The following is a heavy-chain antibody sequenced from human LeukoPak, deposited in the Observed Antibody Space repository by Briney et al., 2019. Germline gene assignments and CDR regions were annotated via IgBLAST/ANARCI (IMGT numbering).Heavy chain of an antibody. CDR1: GGSITGTTYY. CDR2: LYPSGST. V-gene: IGHV4-39*01. CDR3: ARRAGDWAVNWIDP. J-gene: IGHJ5*02. D-gene: IGHD2-21*02. Sequence: SETLSLTCTVSGGSITGTTYYWAWFRQPPGQGLEWIGSLYPSGSTYYSPSLKSRVSIFLDTPKSQLSLNVRSVTAADTAVYYCARRAGDWAVNWIDPWGQGTLVTVSS.